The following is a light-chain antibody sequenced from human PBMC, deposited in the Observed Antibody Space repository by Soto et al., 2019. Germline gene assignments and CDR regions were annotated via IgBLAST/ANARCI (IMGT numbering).Light chain of an antibody. CDR3: QQYNSYPT. CDR1: QSISSW. CDR2: DAS. Sequence: DIQMTQSPSTMSASVGDRVTITCRASQSISSWLAWYQHKPGKAPKLLIYDASSLESGVPSRLSGSGSGTEFTLTISSLQPDDFAPYYCQQYNSYPTFGGGTKVEIK. J-gene: IGKJ4*01. V-gene: IGKV1-5*01.